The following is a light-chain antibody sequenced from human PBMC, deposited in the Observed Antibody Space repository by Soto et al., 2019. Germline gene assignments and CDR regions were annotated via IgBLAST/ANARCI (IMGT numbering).Light chain of an antibody. Sequence: EIVLTQSPVTLSLSTGERATLSCRASQSVSSSYLAWYQQKPGQAPRLLIYGASSRATGIPDRFSGSGSGTDFTLTISRLEPEDFAVYFCQQYGNLPRTFGQGTKVDIK. J-gene: IGKJ1*01. CDR3: QQYGNLPRT. CDR1: QSVSSSY. V-gene: IGKV3-20*01. CDR2: GAS.